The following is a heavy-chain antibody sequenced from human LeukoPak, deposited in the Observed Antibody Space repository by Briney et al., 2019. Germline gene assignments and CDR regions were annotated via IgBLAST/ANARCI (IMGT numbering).Heavy chain of an antibody. J-gene: IGHJ4*02. CDR3: ARVRYSYGFPYYFDY. D-gene: IGHD5-18*01. CDR1: GGSISSYY. V-gene: IGHV4-59*01. CDR2: IYYSGST. Sequence: SETLSLTCTVSGGSISSYYWSWIQQPPGKGLEWIGYIYYSGSTNYNPSLKSRVTISVDTSKNQFSLKLSSVTAADTAVYYCARVRYSYGFPYYFDYWGQGTLVTVSS.